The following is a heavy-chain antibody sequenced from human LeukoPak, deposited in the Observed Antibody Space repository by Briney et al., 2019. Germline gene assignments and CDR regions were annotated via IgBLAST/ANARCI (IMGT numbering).Heavy chain of an antibody. CDR3: AGGIRFLEWLSRFDY. D-gene: IGHD3-3*01. J-gene: IGHJ4*02. Sequence: SQTLSLTCTVSGGSISSGGYYWSWIRQPPGKGLEWIGYIYHSGSTYYNPSLKSRVTISVDRSKNQFSLKLSSVTAADTAVYYCAGGIRFLEWLSRFDYWGQGTLVTVSS. V-gene: IGHV4-30-2*01. CDR2: IYHSGST. CDR1: GGSISSGGYY.